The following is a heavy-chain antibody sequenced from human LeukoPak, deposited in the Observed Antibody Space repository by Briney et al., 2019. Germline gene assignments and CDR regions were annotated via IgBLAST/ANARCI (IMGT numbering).Heavy chain of an antibody. V-gene: IGHV3-48*02. D-gene: IGHD6-13*01. Sequence: GGSLRLSCACSGFTFSSYNMQWVRQAPGKGLEWVSYISSRSSTIYYADSVKGRFTISRDNAKNSLYMQMNSLRDEDTAVYYCARDQGGSSWSDYWGQGTLVTVSS. CDR3: ARDQGGSSWSDY. J-gene: IGHJ4*02. CDR2: ISSRSSTI. CDR1: GFTFSSYN.